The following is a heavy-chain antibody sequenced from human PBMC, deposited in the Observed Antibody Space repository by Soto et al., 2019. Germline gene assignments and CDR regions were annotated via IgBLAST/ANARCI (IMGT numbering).Heavy chain of an antibody. CDR1: GGTFSSYA. Sequence: QVQLVQSGAEVKKPGSSVKVSCKASGGTFSSYAISWVRQAPGQGLEWMGGIIPIFGTANYAQKFQGRVTIAANESTSTAYMELSSLRSEDTAVYYCATWIWSHYRFDPWGQGTLVTVSS. J-gene: IGHJ5*02. CDR3: ATWIWSHYRFDP. D-gene: IGHD5-12*01. CDR2: IIPIFGTA. V-gene: IGHV1-69*12.